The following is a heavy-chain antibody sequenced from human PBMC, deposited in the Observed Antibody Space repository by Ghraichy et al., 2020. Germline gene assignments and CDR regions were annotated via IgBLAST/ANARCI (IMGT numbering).Heavy chain of an antibody. Sequence: GGSLRLSCVGSGFTFGSYSMNWVRQSPGKGLEWVSYITSSSRTKMYADSVKGRFTISRDNAQNSLYLQMNSLRDEDTAVYYCARGSSVVRFYYYDGMDVWGQGTTVTVSS. CDR1: GFTFGSYS. D-gene: IGHD4-23*01. V-gene: IGHV3-48*02. CDR3: ARGSSVVRFYYYDGMDV. CDR2: ITSSSRTK. J-gene: IGHJ6*02.